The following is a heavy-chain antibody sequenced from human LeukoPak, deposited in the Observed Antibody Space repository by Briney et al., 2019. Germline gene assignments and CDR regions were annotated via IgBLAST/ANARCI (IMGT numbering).Heavy chain of an antibody. Sequence: ASVKVSCKASGYTFTSYDINWVRQATGQGLEWMGWMNPNSGNTGYAQKFQGRVTITRNTSISTAYMELSSLRSEDTAVYYCARGRVDSSGYYHLYFDYWGQGTLVTVSS. CDR2: MNPNSGNT. CDR3: ARGRVDSSGYYHLYFDY. D-gene: IGHD3-22*01. J-gene: IGHJ4*02. CDR1: GYTFTSYD. V-gene: IGHV1-8*03.